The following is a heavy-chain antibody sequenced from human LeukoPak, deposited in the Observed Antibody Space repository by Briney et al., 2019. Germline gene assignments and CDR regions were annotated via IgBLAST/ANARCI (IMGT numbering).Heavy chain of an antibody. Sequence: GASVKVSCKASGYTFTGYHMHWVRQAPGQGLEWMGRINPNSGGTNYAQKFQGRVTMTRDTSISTAYMELSRLRSDDTAVYYCARVRLWFGDYYFDYWGQGTLVTVSS. D-gene: IGHD3-10*01. CDR3: ARVRLWFGDYYFDY. CDR2: INPNSGGT. J-gene: IGHJ4*02. V-gene: IGHV1-2*06. CDR1: GYTFTGYH.